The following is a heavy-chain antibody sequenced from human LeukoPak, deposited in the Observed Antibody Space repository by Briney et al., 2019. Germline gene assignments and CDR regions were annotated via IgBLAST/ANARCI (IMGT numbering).Heavy chain of an antibody. CDR1: GFSFVSYE. V-gene: IGHV3-48*03. J-gene: IGHJ4*02. Sequence: GGSLRLSCVASGFSFVSYEMHWVRQAPGKGLEYVSYISTSGSVMYYADSVEGRFTISRDNAKNSLFLQMNSLRADDTATYYCAREGSYYFHYWGQGTLVTVSS. CDR2: ISTSGSVM. CDR3: AREGSYYFHY.